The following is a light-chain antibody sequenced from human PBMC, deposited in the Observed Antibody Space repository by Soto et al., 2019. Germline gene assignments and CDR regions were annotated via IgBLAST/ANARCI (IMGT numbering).Light chain of an antibody. CDR2: KAS. V-gene: IGKV1-5*03. J-gene: IGKJ4*01. CDR1: QTISSW. CDR3: QQYKAYPLT. Sequence: IQMTQSPSTLSGTVGDRVTITCRASQTISSWLAWYQQKPGKAPNLLIYKASLLQSAVPSRFSGSRSGAEFTLTISSLQPDDFATYYCQQYKAYPLTFGGGTKVDI.